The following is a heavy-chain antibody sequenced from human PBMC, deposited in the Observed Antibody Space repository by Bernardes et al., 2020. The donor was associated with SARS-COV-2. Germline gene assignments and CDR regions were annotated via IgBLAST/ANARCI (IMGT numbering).Heavy chain of an antibody. CDR1: GFTFSNAC. V-gene: IGHV3-15*07. D-gene: IGHD3-22*01. J-gene: IGHJ4*02. CDR2: IKRKTDGGTT. Sequence: GGSLRLSCAASGFTFSNACMNWVRKAPGKGLEWVGHIKRKTDGGTTDYAAPVKGRFTISGDDSKNTMYLQMNSLKTEDTAVYYCTTGAEIYYDSSGFSYYFDFWGQGTLVTVSS. CDR3: TTGAEIYYDSSGFSYYFDF.